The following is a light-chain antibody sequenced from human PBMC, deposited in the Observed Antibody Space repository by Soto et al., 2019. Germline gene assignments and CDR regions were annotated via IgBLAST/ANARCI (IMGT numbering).Light chain of an antibody. J-gene: IGKJ1*01. Sequence: EIVMTQSPATRSVSPGERATLSCSASQSVSSNLAWYQQKPGQAPRLLIYGASSRGTGIPARFSGSGSGTEFTLTISSLQSEDFAVYYCQQYNNWPRTFGQGTKVEIK. CDR2: GAS. CDR1: QSVSSN. V-gene: IGKV3-15*01. CDR3: QQYNNWPRT.